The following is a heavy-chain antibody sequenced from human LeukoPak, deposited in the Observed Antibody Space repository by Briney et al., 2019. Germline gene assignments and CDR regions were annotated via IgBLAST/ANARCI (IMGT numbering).Heavy chain of an antibody. CDR2: IYYSGST. V-gene: IGHV4-39*01. Sequence: SETLSLTRTVSGGSISSSSYYWGWIRQPPGKGLEWIGSIYYSGSTYYNPSLKSRVTISVDTSKNQFSLKLSSVTAADTAVYYCARHDTGGWYQLLHLDAFDIWGQGTMVTVSS. CDR1: GGSISSSSYY. CDR3: ARHDTGGWYQLLHLDAFDI. D-gene: IGHD2-2*01. J-gene: IGHJ3*02.